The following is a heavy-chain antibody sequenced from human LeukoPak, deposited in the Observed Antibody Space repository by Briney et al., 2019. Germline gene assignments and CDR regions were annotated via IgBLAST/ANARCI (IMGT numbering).Heavy chain of an antibody. J-gene: IGHJ6*03. D-gene: IGHD2-2*01. V-gene: IGHV3-33*06. CDR2: IWYDGSNK. Sequence: GGSLRLSCAASGFTFSSYGMHWVRQAPGKGLEWVAVIWYDGSNKYYADSVKGRFTISRDNSKNTLYLQMNSLRAEDTAVYYCAKGSDCSSTSCRSRHYYYYYMDVWGKGTTATVSS. CDR1: GFTFSSYG. CDR3: AKGSDCSSTSCRSRHYYYYYMDV.